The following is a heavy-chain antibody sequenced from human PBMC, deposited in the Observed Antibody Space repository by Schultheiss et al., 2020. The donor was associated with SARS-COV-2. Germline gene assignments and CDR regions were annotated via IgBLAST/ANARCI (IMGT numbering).Heavy chain of an antibody. CDR1: GFSFSQSR. Sequence: GGSLRLSCVLSGFSFSQSRLHWVRQAPGKGLEWVSSIGRTPSNLYYADSVQGRFTISRDNTKNSLYLHMNSLRAEDTAVYYCARDHSGHDYWGQGTLVTVSS. V-gene: IGHV3-21*01. CDR2: IGRTPSNL. CDR3: ARDHSGHDY. D-gene: IGHD1-26*01. J-gene: IGHJ4*02.